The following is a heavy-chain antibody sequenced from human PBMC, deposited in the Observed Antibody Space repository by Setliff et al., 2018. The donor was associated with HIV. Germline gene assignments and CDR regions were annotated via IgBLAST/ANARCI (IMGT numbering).Heavy chain of an antibody. V-gene: IGHV1-2*02. J-gene: IGHJ5*02. CDR1: GYTFTGYY. CDR2: INPNDGGA. CDR3: ARSSTTTRPYNWFDP. Sequence: WASVKVSCKASGYTFTGYYVHWVRQAPGQGLEWMGWINPNDGGANYAPRFQGRVTMTSNTSITAASMELSSLRSDDTAVYYCARSSTTTRPYNWFDPWGQGTLVTVSS. D-gene: IGHD1-1*01.